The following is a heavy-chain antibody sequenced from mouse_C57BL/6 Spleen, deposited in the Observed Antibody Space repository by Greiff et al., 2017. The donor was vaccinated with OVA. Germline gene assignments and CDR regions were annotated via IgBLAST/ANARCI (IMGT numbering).Heavy chain of an antibody. CDR1: GYSITSGYY. CDR2: ISYDGSN. V-gene: IGHV3-6*01. CDR3: ARWSVFDY. Sequence: EESGPGLVKPSQSLSLTCSVTGYSITSGYYWNWIRQFPGNKLEWMGYISYDGSNNYNPSLKNRISITRDTSKNQFFLKLNSVTTEDTATYYCARWSVFDYWGQGTTLTVSS. J-gene: IGHJ2*01.